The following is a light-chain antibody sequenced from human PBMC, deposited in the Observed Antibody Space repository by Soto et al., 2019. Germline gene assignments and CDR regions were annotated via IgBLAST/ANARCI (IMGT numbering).Light chain of an antibody. CDR1: QSISTY. Sequence: DIQMTQSPSTLSASVGDRVSITCRASQSISTYLAWYQQKPGKAPKLLIYKASSLGSGVPSRFSGSRSGTDFTLTISSLQPDDSATYYCQHYNTYTWTFGLGTKVDIK. J-gene: IGKJ1*01. CDR2: KAS. V-gene: IGKV1-5*03. CDR3: QHYNTYTWT.